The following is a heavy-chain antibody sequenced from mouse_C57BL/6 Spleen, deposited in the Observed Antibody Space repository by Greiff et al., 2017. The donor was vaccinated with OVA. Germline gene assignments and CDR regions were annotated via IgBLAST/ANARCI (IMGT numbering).Heavy chain of an antibody. CDR3: ARRSVAWFAY. Sequence: QVQLKQPGAELVKPGASVKMSCKASGYTFTSYWITWVKQRPGQGLEWIGDIYPGSGSTNYNEKFKSKATLTVDTSSSTAYMQLSSLTSEDAAVYYCARRSVAWFAYWGQGTLVTVSA. CDR1: GYTFTSYW. V-gene: IGHV1-55*01. CDR2: IYPGSGST. J-gene: IGHJ3*01.